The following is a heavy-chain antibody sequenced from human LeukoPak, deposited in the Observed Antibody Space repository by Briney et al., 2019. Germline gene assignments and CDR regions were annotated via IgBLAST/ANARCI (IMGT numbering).Heavy chain of an antibody. CDR3: ARGYDYSLYDY. D-gene: IGHD5-12*01. Sequence: SETLSLTCTVSGGSISSGDYYWSWIRQPPGKGLEWIGEINHSGSTNYNPSLKSRVTISVDTSKNQFSLKLSSVTAADTAVYYCARGYDYSLYDYWGQGTLVTVSS. V-gene: IGHV4-39*07. J-gene: IGHJ4*02. CDR2: INHSGST. CDR1: GGSISSGDYY.